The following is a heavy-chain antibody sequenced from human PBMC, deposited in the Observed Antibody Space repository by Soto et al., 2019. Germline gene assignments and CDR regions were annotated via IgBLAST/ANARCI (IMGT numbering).Heavy chain of an antibody. V-gene: IGHV4-39*01. D-gene: IGHD6-6*01. Sequence: ETLSLTCTVSGGSISSSNYYWGWIRQSPGKGLEWIGSIYYSGSTYYNPSLKSRVTISVETSKNQFSLKLSSVTAADTAVYYCTKSSGLSIAARLSAYYYYYAMDVWGQGTTVTVSS. J-gene: IGHJ6*02. CDR3: TKSSGLSIAARLSAYYYYYAMDV. CDR2: IYYSGST. CDR1: GGSISSSNYY.